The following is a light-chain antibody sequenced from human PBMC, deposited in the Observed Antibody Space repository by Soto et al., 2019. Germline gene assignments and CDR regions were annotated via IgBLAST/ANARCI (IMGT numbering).Light chain of an antibody. CDR2: GAS. CDR3: QQHNNWPPWT. Sequence: EIVMTQSPATLSVSPGERATLSCRASQSVSNNLAWYQQKPGQAPRLLIYGASTRATGIPARFSGSGSGTEFTLTISSLQSEDFAVYYCQQHNNWPPWTFGQGTKVKIK. CDR1: QSVSNN. J-gene: IGKJ1*01. V-gene: IGKV3-15*01.